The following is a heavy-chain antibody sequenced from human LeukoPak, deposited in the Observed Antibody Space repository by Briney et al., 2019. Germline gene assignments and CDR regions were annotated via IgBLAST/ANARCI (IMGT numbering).Heavy chain of an antibody. CDR3: ARDRVVAVGRDVDY. V-gene: IGHV3-21*01. CDR1: GFTFSSYS. Sequence: PGGSLRLSCAASGFTFSSYSMNWVRQAPGKGLEWVSSIRCSGSYIYYADSVKGRFTISRDKAKNSVYLQMNSLRVEDTAVYDRARDRVVAVGRDVDYLRQGAMVTDSS. D-gene: IGHD6-19*01. CDR2: IRCSGSYI. J-gene: IGHJ4*02.